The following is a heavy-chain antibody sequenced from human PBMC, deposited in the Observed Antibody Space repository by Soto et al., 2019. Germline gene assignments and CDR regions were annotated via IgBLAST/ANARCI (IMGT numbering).Heavy chain of an antibody. V-gene: IGHV3-30-3*01. D-gene: IGHD4-17*01. J-gene: IGHJ3*02. CDR2: ISYDGSNK. CDR3: AREDVDYGDYVWAFDI. CDR1: GFTFSSYA. Sequence: QVQLVESGGGVVQPGMSLRLSCAASGFTFSSYAMHWVRQAPGKGLEWVAVISYDGSNKYYADSVKGRFTISRDNSKNTLYLQMNSLRAEDTAVYYCAREDVDYGDYVWAFDIWGQGTMVTVSS.